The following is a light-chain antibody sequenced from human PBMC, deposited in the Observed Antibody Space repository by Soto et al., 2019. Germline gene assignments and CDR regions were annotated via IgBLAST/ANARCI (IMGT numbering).Light chain of an antibody. CDR2: WAS. J-gene: IGKJ1*01. CDR1: QSVLYNSNNKNY. V-gene: IGKV4-1*01. Sequence: DIVMTQSPDSLAVSLGERATINCKSSQSVLYNSNNKNYLAWYQQKPGQPPKLLIYWASTRESGVPDRFSGSGSGTDFTLSISSLQAEDVAVYYCQQYHDTPRTFGQRTKVEIK. CDR3: QQYHDTPRT.